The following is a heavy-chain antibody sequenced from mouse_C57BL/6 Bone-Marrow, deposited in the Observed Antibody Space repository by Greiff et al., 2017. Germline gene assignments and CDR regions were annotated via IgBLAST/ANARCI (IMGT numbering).Heavy chain of an antibody. CDR1: GFTFSSYA. Sequence: EVMLVESGGGLVKPGGSLKLSCAASGFTFSSYAMSWVRQTPEKRLEWVATISDGGSYTYYPDNVKGRFTISRDNAKNNLYLQMSHLKSEDTAMYYCARDRGVTENYAMDYWGQGTSVTVSS. V-gene: IGHV5-4*01. D-gene: IGHD2-2*01. CDR3: ARDRGVTENYAMDY. J-gene: IGHJ4*01. CDR2: ISDGGSYT.